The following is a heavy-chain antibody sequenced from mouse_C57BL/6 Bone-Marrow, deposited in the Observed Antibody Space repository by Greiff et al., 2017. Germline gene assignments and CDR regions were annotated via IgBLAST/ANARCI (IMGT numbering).Heavy chain of an antibody. CDR3: ARGGDYVAY. CDR2: IRNKANGYTT. V-gene: IGHV7-3*01. CDR1: GFTFTDYY. D-gene: IGHD1-1*01. Sequence: DVQLVESGGGLVQPGGSLSLSCAASGFTFTDYYMSWVRQPPGKALEWLGFIRNKANGYTTEYSAAVKGRFTISRDNSQSILYLQMNALGAEDSATYCCARGGDYVAYWGQGTLVTVSA. J-gene: IGHJ3*01.